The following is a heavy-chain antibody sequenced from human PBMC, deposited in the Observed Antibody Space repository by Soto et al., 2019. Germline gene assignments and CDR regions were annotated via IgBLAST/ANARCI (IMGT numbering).Heavy chain of an antibody. CDR1: GFTFSSYA. J-gene: IGHJ4*02. D-gene: IGHD1-26*01. Sequence: LRLSCAASGFTFSSYAMSWVRQLSGKGLEWVSVISGSGGSTYYADSVKGRFTISRDNSKNTLYLQMNSLRGEDTALYYCAKDLSGSYYDFDYWGQGTLVTVSS. CDR2: ISGSGGST. V-gene: IGHV3-23*01. CDR3: AKDLSGSYYDFDY.